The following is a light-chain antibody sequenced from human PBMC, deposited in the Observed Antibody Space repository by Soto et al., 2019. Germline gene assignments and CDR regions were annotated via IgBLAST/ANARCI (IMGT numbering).Light chain of an antibody. CDR1: QGVDSTF. CDR2: GAS. V-gene: IGKV3-20*01. J-gene: IGKJ1*01. CDR3: QQYVSSVT. Sequence: EIVLTQSPGSLSLSPGERATLSCRASQGVDSTFFAWYQQKPGQAPRLLIYGASKRATGIPDRFSGSGSGTDFTLTISRLEPEDFAVYYCQQYVSSVTFGQGTKVEIK.